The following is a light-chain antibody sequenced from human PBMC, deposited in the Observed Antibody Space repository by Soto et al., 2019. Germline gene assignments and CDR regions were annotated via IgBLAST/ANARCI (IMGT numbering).Light chain of an antibody. CDR2: GAS. Sequence: EILLTQSPGTLSLYPGERATLSCRASQNINSRYLAWYQQKPGQAPRLLIYGASSRATGIPDRFSGSGSGTDFTLTISRLEPEDFAVYYCQQFGSSPGFTFGPGTKVDIK. V-gene: IGKV3-20*01. CDR3: QQFGSSPGFT. CDR1: QNINSRY. J-gene: IGKJ3*01.